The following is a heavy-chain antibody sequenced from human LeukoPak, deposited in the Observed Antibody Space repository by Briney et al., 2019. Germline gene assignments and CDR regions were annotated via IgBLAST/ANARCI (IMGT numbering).Heavy chain of an antibody. D-gene: IGHD1-26*01. CDR1: GFTFSDYY. Sequence: GGSLRLSCAGSGFTFSDYYIIWIRQAPGKGLEWVSYISSSGNNIDYADSAKGRFTVSRDNAKNSLYLRMKSLRPEDTAVYHCAREAAGETQGGGFDIWGQGTTVTVSS. V-gene: IGHV3-11*04. CDR2: ISSSGNNI. CDR3: AREAAGETQGGGFDI. J-gene: IGHJ3*02.